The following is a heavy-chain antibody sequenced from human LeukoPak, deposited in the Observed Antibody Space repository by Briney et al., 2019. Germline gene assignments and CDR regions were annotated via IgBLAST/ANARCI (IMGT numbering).Heavy chain of an antibody. J-gene: IGHJ4*02. CDR2: IYTSGST. V-gene: IGHV4-61*02. Sequence: SQTLSLTCTVSGGSISSGSYYWSWIRQPAGKGLEWIGRIYTSGSTNYNPSLESRVTISVDTSKNQFSLKLSSVTAADTAVYYCARDRDSSSSADYWGQGTLVTVSS. D-gene: IGHD6-6*01. CDR1: GGSISSGSYY. CDR3: ARDRDSSSSADY.